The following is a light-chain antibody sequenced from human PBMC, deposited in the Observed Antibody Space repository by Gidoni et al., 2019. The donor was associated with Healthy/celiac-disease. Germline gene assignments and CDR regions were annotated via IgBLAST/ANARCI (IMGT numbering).Light chain of an antibody. Sequence: SASVGDRVTITCRASQSISSYLNWYQQKPGKAPKLLIYAASSLQSGVPSRFSGSGSGTDFTLTISSLQPEDFATYYCQQSYSTPRTFGGGTQVEIK. V-gene: IGKV1-39*01. J-gene: IGKJ4*01. CDR2: AAS. CDR3: QQSYSTPRT. CDR1: QSISSY.